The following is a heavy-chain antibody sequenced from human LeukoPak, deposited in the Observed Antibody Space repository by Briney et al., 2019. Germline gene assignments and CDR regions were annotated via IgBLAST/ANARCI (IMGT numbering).Heavy chain of an antibody. J-gene: IGHJ4*02. CDR3: ARDLFTLYGGNSGFHFDY. V-gene: IGHV1-2*02. CDR1: GYTFTVYY. CDR2: INPNSGVT. Sequence: GASVTVSFKASGYTFTVYYMHWVRQAPGQGIGWMGWINPNSGVTNYAQKFQGRVTMTRDTSISTADMELSSLRSDDTAVYYCARDLFTLYGGNSGFHFDYWGQGALVTVSS. D-gene: IGHD4-23*01.